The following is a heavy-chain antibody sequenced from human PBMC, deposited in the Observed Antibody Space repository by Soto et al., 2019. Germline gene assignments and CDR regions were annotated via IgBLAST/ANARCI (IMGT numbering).Heavy chain of an antibody. CDR2: ISYDGSNK. CDR3: AKDLLRPGRAYGMDV. V-gene: IGHV3-30*18. J-gene: IGHJ6*04. Sequence: QVQLVESGGGVVQPGRSLRLSCAASGFTFSTYGMHWVRQAPGKGLEWVAVISYDGSNKYYADSVKGRFTISRDNSKNTLSLQMNSLRPEDTAVYYCAKDLLRPGRAYGMDVWGKGTTVTVSS. D-gene: IGHD6-25*01. CDR1: GFTFSTYG.